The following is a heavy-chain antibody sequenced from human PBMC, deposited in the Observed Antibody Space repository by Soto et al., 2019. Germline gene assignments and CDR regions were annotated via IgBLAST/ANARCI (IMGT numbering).Heavy chain of an antibody. CDR2: ISAYNGNT. D-gene: IGHD6-19*01. Sequence: APVKVSCMASRYTCTSYGISWVRQAPGQGLEWMGWISAYNGNTNYAQKLQGRVTMTTDTSTSTAYMELRSLRSDDTAVYCCARDSSGVFDYWGQGTLVTVSS. J-gene: IGHJ4*02. CDR3: ARDSSGVFDY. V-gene: IGHV1-18*01. CDR1: RYTCTSYG.